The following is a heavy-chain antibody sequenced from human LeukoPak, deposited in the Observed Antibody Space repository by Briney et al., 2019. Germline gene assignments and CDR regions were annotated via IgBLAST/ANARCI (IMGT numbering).Heavy chain of an antibody. J-gene: IGHJ4*02. CDR2: INHSGST. D-gene: IGHD3-16*02. Sequence: SETLSLTCAVYGGSFSGYYWSWIRQPPGKGLGWIGEINHSGSTNYNPSLKSRVTISVDTSKNQFSLKLSSVTAADTAVYYCARDHYDYVWGSYRYFDYWGQGTLVTVSS. CDR3: ARDHYDYVWGSYRYFDY. CDR1: GGSFSGYY. V-gene: IGHV4-34*01.